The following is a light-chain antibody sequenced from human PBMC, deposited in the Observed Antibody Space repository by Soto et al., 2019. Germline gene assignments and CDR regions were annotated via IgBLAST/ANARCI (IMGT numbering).Light chain of an antibody. CDR2: GTS. J-gene: IGKJ5*01. V-gene: IGKV3-20*01. Sequence: EVVLTQSPGTLSFSRCERSTIWFRSSERIYSAYLGWYQQKPGQAPRLLIYGTSGRATGIPDRFSGSGSGTDFTLTISRLEPEDFAVYYCQQYGNSPITFGQGTRLEIK. CDR3: QQYGNSPIT. CDR1: ERIYSAY.